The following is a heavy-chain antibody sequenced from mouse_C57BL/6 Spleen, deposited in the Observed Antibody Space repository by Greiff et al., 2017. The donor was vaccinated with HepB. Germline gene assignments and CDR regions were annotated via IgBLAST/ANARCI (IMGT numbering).Heavy chain of an antibody. J-gene: IGHJ2*01. CDR3: TAGGSYYFDY. V-gene: IGHV14-1*01. Sequence: VQLQQSGAELVRPGASVKLSCTASGFNIKDYYMHWVKQRPEQGLEWIGRIDPEDGDTEYAPKFQGKATMTADTSSNTAYLQLSSLTSEAAAVYYCTAGGSYYFDYWGQGTTLTVSS. CDR1: GFNIKDYY. CDR2: IDPEDGDT.